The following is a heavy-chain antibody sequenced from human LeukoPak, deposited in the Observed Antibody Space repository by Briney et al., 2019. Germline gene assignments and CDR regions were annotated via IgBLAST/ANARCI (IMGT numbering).Heavy chain of an antibody. CDR3: ARDSPAIFGVVLYYYYMDV. CDR1: GFTFSSYA. D-gene: IGHD3-3*01. V-gene: IGHV3-30*01. Sequence: GGSLRLSCAASGFTFSSYAMHWVRQAPGKGLEWVAVISYDGSNKYYADSVKGRFTISRDNSKNTLYLQMNSLRAEDTAVYYCARDSPAIFGVVLYYYYMDVWGKGTTVTVSS. J-gene: IGHJ6*03. CDR2: ISYDGSNK.